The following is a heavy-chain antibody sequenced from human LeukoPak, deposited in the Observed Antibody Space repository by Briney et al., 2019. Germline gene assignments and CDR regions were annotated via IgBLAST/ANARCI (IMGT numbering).Heavy chain of an antibody. CDR1: GYTFTGYY. V-gene: IGHV1-2*02. CDR3: ARVFTEYCSGGSCYGDFDY. CDR2: INPNSGGT. J-gene: IGHJ4*02. D-gene: IGHD2-15*01. Sequence: ASVKVSCKASGYTFTGYYMHWVRQAPGQGLEWMGWINPNSGGTNYAQKFQGRVTMTRDTSISTAYMELSRLRSDDTAVYYCARVFTEYCSGGSCYGDFDYWGQGTLVTVS.